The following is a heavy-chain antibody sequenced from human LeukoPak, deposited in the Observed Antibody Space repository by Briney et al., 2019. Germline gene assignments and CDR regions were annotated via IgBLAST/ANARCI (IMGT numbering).Heavy chain of an antibody. D-gene: IGHD3-10*01. J-gene: IGHJ4*02. CDR2: IYYSGST. CDR1: GGSISSYY. V-gene: IGHV4-59*08. Sequence: SETLSLTCTVSGGSISSYYWSWIRQPPGKGLEWIGYIYYSGSTNYNPSLTSRVTISVDTSKNQFSLKLTSVTAADTAVYYCARLGEYGSGSYSPFDSWGQGTLVTVSS. CDR3: ARLGEYGSGSYSPFDS.